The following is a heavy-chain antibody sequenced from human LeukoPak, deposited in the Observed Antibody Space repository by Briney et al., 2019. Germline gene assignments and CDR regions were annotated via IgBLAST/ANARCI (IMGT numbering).Heavy chain of an antibody. D-gene: IGHD4-23*01. J-gene: IGHJ4*02. CDR1: GFTFSSYS. Sequence: GGSLRLSCAASGFTFSSYSMNWVRQAPGEGLEWVSSISSSSSYIYYADSVKGRFTISRDNAKNSLYLQMNSLKASDTAMYYCARHSTNDGISVWGLDQWGQGTLVTVSS. CDR3: ARHSTNDGISVWGLDQ. V-gene: IGHV3-21*04. CDR2: ISSSSSYI.